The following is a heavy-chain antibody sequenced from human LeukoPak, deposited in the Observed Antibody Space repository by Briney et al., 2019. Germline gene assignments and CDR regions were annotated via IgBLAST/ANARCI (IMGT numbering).Heavy chain of an antibody. CDR1: GFTFSRYW. J-gene: IGHJ4*02. D-gene: IGHD6-19*01. CDR3: ARDGSSSGWIDY. CDR2: INSDGSTT. Sequence: GGSLRLSCAASGFTFSRYWMHWVRQVPGKGLLWVSRINSDGSTTTYADFVKGRFTISRDDAKNTLYLQMNILRAEDTAVYYYARDGSSSGWIDYWGQGTLVTVSS. V-gene: IGHV3-74*01.